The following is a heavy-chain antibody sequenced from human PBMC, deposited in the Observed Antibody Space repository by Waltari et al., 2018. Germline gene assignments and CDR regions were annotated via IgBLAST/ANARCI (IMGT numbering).Heavy chain of an antibody. CDR3: ATYIGASLGTAAFDV. Sequence: QLQLQESGPGLVKPSATLSLTCSVSVVSITINRHYWVWIRQPPGQGLAWIGTISYNGATYSSPSLRSRVTIFIDTSKNQLSLKLGSVTAADTAFYYCATYIGASLGTAAFDVWGQGTMVTVSS. CDR2: ISYNGAT. J-gene: IGHJ3*01. V-gene: IGHV4-39*01. D-gene: IGHD5-12*01. CDR1: VVSITINRHY.